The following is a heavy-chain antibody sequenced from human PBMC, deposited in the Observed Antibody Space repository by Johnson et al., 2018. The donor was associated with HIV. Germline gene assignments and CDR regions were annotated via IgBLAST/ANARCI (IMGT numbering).Heavy chain of an antibody. V-gene: IGHV3-20*04. Sequence: VLLVESGGGLVQPGGSLRLSCVASGLIFSRSWMHWVRQAPGKGLVWVSGINWNGDSTGYAASVTGRFTISSANAKNSLYLQMNRMRDEDTAFYYCARFGRGGSHAFDIWGQGTMVTVSS. J-gene: IGHJ3*02. CDR2: INWNGDST. D-gene: IGHD5-24*01. CDR1: GLIFSRSW. CDR3: ARFGRGGSHAFDI.